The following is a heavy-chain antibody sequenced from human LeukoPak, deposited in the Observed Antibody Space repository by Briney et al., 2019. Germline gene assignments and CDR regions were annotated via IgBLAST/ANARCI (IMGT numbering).Heavy chain of an antibody. D-gene: IGHD5-18*01. CDR3: VKASAGYSYGYNFDY. Sequence: GGSLRLSCAASGFTFSSYGMHWVRQAPGKGLEWVAVISYDGSNKYYADSVKGRFTISRDNSKNTLYLQMNSLRAEDTAVYYCVKASAGYSYGYNFDYWGQGTLVTVSS. CDR1: GFTFSSYG. J-gene: IGHJ4*02. V-gene: IGHV3-30*18. CDR2: ISYDGSNK.